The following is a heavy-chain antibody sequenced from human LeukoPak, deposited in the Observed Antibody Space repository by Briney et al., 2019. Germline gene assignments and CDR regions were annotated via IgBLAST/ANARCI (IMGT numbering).Heavy chain of an antibody. CDR3: ARCPRWAHFGY. CDR1: GFTFSSYE. J-gene: IGHJ4*02. CDR2: ISSSGRAI. Sequence: QTGGSLRLSCAGSGFTFSSYEMNWVRQAPGKGLEWVSYISSSGRAIYYADSVKGRFTVSRDNAKNSLYLQMNSLRAGDTAVYYCARCPRWAHFGYWGQGTLVTVSS. D-gene: IGHD4-23*01. V-gene: IGHV3-48*03.